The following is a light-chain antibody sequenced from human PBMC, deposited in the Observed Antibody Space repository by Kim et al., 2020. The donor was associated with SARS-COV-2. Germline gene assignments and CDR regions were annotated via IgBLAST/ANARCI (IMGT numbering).Light chain of an antibody. CDR3: ASWDDRLNGMV. V-gene: IGLV1-44*01. Sequence: GQWVTISCSGSSANIGSNIVNWCQQLPGTAPQLLIYTNTKRPSGVPDRFSGSKSGTSASLAISGLQSEDEADYYCASWDDRLNGMVFGGGTQLTVL. J-gene: IGLJ3*02. CDR1: SANIGSNI. CDR2: TNT.